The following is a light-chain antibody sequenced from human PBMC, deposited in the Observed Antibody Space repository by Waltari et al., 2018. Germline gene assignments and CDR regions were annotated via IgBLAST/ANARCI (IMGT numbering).Light chain of an antibody. Sequence: DVVVTQSPDSLAVSLGERATINCKSSQNVNNKLAWYQQKPGQPPNLLIYWAPTRASGVPDRFSVSGSGTDFTLTISSLQADDVAVYYCQQYDNTPFTFGPGTKVDIK. CDR1: QNVNNK. V-gene: IGKV4-1*01. J-gene: IGKJ3*01. CDR2: WAP. CDR3: QQYDNTPFT.